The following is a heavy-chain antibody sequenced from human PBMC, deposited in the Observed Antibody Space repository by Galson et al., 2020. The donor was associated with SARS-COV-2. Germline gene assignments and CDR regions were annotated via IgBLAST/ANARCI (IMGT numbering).Heavy chain of an antibody. CDR1: GFPFSTYS. V-gene: IGHV3-21*01. D-gene: IGHD5-18*01. CDR3: ARDEGIRGFNYGRLYYGMDV. CDR2: ISTSSSYT. Sequence: NSGGSLRLSCAASGFPFSTYSMNWVRLAPGKGLEWVSSISTSSSYTYYVDSVKGRFSISRDNPRNSLYLQMNSLRAEDTAVYYCARDEGIRGFNYGRLYYGMDVWGQGTTVTVSS. J-gene: IGHJ6*02.